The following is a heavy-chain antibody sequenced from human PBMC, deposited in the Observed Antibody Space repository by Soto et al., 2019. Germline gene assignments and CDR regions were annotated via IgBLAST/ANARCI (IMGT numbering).Heavy chain of an antibody. V-gene: IGHV4-59*12. D-gene: IGHD3-16*02. Sequence: PSETLSLPCTVSGASISSNYWNWIRQPPGKELEWIGYIDYSGSTKHNASLKSRVTISVDTSKNQFSLKLCSVTAADTAVYYCARDKGHDYVWGSYRPILDYYYYYGMDVWGQGTTVT. CDR1: GASISSNY. J-gene: IGHJ6*02. CDR3: ARDKGHDYVWGSYRPILDYYYYYGMDV. CDR2: IDYSGST.